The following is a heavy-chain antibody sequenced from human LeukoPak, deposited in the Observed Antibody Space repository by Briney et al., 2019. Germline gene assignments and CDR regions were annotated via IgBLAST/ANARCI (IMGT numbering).Heavy chain of an antibody. CDR3: AKDIVVVPAADSYLDY. CDR2: ISYDGSNK. CDR1: GFTFSSYG. J-gene: IGHJ4*02. V-gene: IGHV3-30*18. Sequence: PGGSLRPSCAASGFTFSSYGMHWVRQAPGKGLEWVAVISYDGSNKYYADSVKGRFTISRDNSKNTLYLQMNSLRAEDTAVYYCAKDIVVVPAADSYLDYWGQGTLVTVSS. D-gene: IGHD2-2*01.